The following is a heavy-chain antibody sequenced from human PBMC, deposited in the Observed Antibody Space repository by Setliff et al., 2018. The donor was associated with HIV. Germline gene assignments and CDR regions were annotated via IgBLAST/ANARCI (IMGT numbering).Heavy chain of an antibody. Sequence: ASVKVSCKASGGTFSSYAISWVRQAPGQGLEWMGRIIPIFGTANYAQKFQGRVTITADKSTSTAYMELSSLRSEDTAVYYCARERLYTVVGPAAIPYEGYYYMDVWGKGTTVTVSS. V-gene: IGHV1-69*06. CDR1: GGTFSSYA. J-gene: IGHJ6*03. CDR3: ARERLYTVVGPAAIPYEGYYYMDV. D-gene: IGHD2-2*01. CDR2: IIPIFGTA.